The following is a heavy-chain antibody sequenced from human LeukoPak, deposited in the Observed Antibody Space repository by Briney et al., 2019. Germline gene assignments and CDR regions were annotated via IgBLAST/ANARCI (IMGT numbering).Heavy chain of an antibody. CDR2: INPNSGGT. CDR1: GGTFSSYA. Sequence: ASVKVSCKASGGTFSSYAISWVRQAPGQGLEWMGWINPNSGGTNYAQKFQGRVTMTRDTSISTAYMELSRLRSDDTAVYYCAILWFGESSDYWGQGTLVTVSS. D-gene: IGHD3-10*01. J-gene: IGHJ4*02. CDR3: AILWFGESSDY. V-gene: IGHV1-2*02.